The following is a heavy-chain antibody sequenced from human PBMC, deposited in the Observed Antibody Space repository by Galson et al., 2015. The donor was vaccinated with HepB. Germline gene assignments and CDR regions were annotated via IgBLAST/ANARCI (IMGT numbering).Heavy chain of an antibody. J-gene: IGHJ4*02. CDR1: GFTLSRFW. CDR2: INQDGSQK. CDR3: ASEPTKSNEGY. V-gene: IGHV3-7*03. Sequence: SLRLSCAASGFTLSRFWMSWVRQAPGKGLEWVANINQDGSQKNYVDSVEGQFTISRDYAKNSLYLQMSSLRAEDTAVYYCASEPTKSNEGYWGQGTLVSVSS. D-gene: IGHD1-1*01.